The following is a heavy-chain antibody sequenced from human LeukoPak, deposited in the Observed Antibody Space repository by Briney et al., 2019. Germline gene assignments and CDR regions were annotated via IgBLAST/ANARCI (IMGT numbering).Heavy chain of an antibody. V-gene: IGHV1-18*01. J-gene: IGHJ6*02. CDR2: ISAYSGDT. Sequence: GASVKVSCKASGYTFTSYGISWVRQAPGQGLEWMGWISAYSGDTNYAQKFQGRATMTTDTSTSTAYMELRSLSSDDTAVYYCARDVATISYYYYGMDVWGQGTTVTVSS. D-gene: IGHD5-12*01. CDR1: GYTFTSYG. CDR3: ARDVATISYYYYGMDV.